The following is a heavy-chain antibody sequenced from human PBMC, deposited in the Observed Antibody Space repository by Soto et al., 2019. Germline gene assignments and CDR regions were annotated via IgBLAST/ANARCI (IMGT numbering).Heavy chain of an antibody. D-gene: IGHD2-15*01. V-gene: IGHV1-46*01. Sequence: ASVMVSCKASGYTFTSYYMHWVRQAPGQGLEWMGIINPSGGSTSYAQKFQGRVTMTRDTSTSTVYMELSSLRSEDTAVYYCARGPDIVVTRYGMDVRGQGPTVTVSS. CDR3: ARGPDIVVTRYGMDV. J-gene: IGHJ6*02. CDR2: INPSGGST. CDR1: GYTFTSYY.